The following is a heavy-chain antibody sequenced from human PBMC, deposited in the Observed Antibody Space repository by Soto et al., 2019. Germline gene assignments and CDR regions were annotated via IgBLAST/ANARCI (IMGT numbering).Heavy chain of an antibody. Sequence: GESLKISCKASGYTFTNYWIGWVRQMPGKGLECMGIIYPGDADTRYSPSFQGQVTISADKSISTAFLHWTSLKASDTAMYHCAAGYTTGLDAFDIWGQGTMVTVSS. CDR3: AAGYTTGLDAFDI. J-gene: IGHJ3*02. D-gene: IGHD1-1*01. V-gene: IGHV5-51*01. CDR1: GYTFTNYW. CDR2: IYPGDADT.